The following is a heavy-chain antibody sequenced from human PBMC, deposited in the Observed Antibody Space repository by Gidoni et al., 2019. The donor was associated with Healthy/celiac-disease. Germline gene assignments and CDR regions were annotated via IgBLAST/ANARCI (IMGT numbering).Heavy chain of an antibody. CDR2: IYYSGST. Sequence: QLQLQESGPGLVKPAETLSLTCTVSGGSISSSSYDWGWIRQPPGKGLEWVGSIYYSGSTYYNPSLKSRVTISVDTSKNQFSLKLSSVTAADTAVYYCARRFEQLGIYYYYGMDVWGQGTTVTVSS. V-gene: IGHV4-39*01. D-gene: IGHD6-6*01. CDR1: GGSISSSSYD. CDR3: ARRFEQLGIYYYYGMDV. J-gene: IGHJ6*02.